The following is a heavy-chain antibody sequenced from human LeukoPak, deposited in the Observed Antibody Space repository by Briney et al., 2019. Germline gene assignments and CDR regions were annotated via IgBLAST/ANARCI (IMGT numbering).Heavy chain of an antibody. CDR3: ARTPRGPIWFGELSPHFDY. J-gene: IGHJ4*02. Sequence: KRGESLKISCKGSGYSFTSYWICWVRRMPGKGLEWMGIIYPGDSDTIYSPSFQGQVTISADKSISTAYLQWSSLKASDTAMYYCARTPRGPIWFGELSPHFDYWGQGTLVTVSS. CDR1: GYSFTSYW. D-gene: IGHD3-10*01. CDR2: IYPGDSDT. V-gene: IGHV5-51*01.